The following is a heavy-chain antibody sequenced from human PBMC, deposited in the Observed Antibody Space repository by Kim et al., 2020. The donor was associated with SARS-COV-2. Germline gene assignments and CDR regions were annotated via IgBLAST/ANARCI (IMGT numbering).Heavy chain of an antibody. CDR1: GFTLSDYY. CDR2: ISTSGFTT. J-gene: IGHJ4*02. Sequence: GGSLRLSCAASGFTLSDYYMSWIRQAPGKGLEWISDISTSGFTTHYTDSVRGRFTISRDNAKDSLYLQMDSLTAEDTAVYYCARVRIGEGVTHWGQGTLVTVSS. V-gene: IGHV3-11*01. D-gene: IGHD2-15*01. CDR3: ARVRIGEGVTH.